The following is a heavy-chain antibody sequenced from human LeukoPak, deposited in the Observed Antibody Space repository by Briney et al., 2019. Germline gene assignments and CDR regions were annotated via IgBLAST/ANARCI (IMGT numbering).Heavy chain of an antibody. CDR1: GFTVSSNY. D-gene: IGHD4-17*01. CDR3: ASGPHDYGDYVGAFDI. V-gene: IGHV3-53*01. CDR2: IYSGGST. Sequence: PEGSLRLSCAASGFTVSSNYMSWVRQAPGKGLEWVSVIYSGGSTYYADSVKGRFTISRDNSKNTLYLQMNSLRAEDTAVYYCASGPHDYGDYVGAFDIWGQGTMVTVSS. J-gene: IGHJ3*02.